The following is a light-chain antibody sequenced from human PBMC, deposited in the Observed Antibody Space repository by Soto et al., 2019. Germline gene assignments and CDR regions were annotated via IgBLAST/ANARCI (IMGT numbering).Light chain of an antibody. V-gene: IGLV2-8*01. CDR3: QSCDSSLTACF. J-gene: IGLJ1*01. CDR2: DVT. Sequence: QSALTQPPSASGSPGQSVTISCTGTSSDVGTHGYVSWYQQHAGKAPKLVIYDVTKRPSGVPDRFSGSKSGNTASLAITGLQAEDEADYYCQSCDSSLTACFFGTGTKLTVL. CDR1: SSDVGTHGY.